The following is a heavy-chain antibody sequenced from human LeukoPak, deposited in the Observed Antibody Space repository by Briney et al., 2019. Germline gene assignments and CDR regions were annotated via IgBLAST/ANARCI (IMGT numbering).Heavy chain of an antibody. Sequence: RPGGSLILSCAASGFTFSSYAMHWVRQAPGKGLEWVAVISYDGSNKYYADSVKGRFTISRDNSKNTLYLQMNSLRAEDTAVYYCARDYYPYGSGSYLFFGGAFDIWGQGTMVTVSS. J-gene: IGHJ3*02. CDR3: ARDYYPYGSGSYLFFGGAFDI. CDR1: GFTFSSYA. D-gene: IGHD3-10*01. CDR2: ISYDGSNK. V-gene: IGHV3-30-3*01.